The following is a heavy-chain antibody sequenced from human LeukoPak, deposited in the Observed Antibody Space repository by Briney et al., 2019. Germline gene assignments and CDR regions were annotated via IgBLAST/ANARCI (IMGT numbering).Heavy chain of an antibody. CDR1: GGSLSSGSYY. V-gene: IGHV4-61*02. CDR2: IYTSGST. J-gene: IGHJ4*02. CDR3: ARGRYYDFWSGYFDY. Sequence: SETLSLTCTVSGGSLSSGSYYWSWIRQPAGKGLEWIGRIYTSGSTNYNPSLKSRVTISVDTSKNQFSLKLSSVTAADTAVYYCARGRYYDFWSGYFDYWGQGTLVTVSS. D-gene: IGHD3-3*01.